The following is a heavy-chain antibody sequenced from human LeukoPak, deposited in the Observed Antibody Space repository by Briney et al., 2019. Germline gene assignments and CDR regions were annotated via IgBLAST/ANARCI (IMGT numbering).Heavy chain of an antibody. CDR1: GYSFTSYW. D-gene: IGHD3-10*01. J-gene: IGHJ4*02. CDR2: IYPGDSDT. CDR3: ARVSSRVLIKPYFDY. V-gene: IGHV5-51*01. Sequence: GESLKISCKGSGYSFTSYWIGWVRQMPGKGLEWMGIIYPGDSDTRYSPSFQGQVTISADKSISTAYRQWSSLKASDTAMYYCARVSSRVLIKPYFDYWGQGTLVTVSS.